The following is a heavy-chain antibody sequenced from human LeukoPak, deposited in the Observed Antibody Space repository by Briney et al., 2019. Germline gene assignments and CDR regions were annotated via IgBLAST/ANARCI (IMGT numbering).Heavy chain of an antibody. CDR3: ALGGGSYFYYYYGMDV. J-gene: IGHJ6*02. V-gene: IGHV1-69*04. D-gene: IGHD1-26*01. CDR1: GGTFSSYA. CDR2: IIPILGIA. Sequence: ASVKVSCKASGGTFSSYAISWVRQAPGQGLEWMGRIIPILGIANYAQKFQGRVTITADKSTSTAYMELSSLRSEDTAVYYCALGGGSYFYYYYGMDVWGQGTTVTVSS.